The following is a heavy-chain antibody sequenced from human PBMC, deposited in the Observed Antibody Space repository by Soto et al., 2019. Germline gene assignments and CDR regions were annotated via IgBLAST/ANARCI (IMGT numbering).Heavy chain of an antibody. CDR2: ISSSSSYI. CDR1: GFTFSSYS. J-gene: IGHJ3*02. D-gene: IGHD1-26*01. V-gene: IGHV3-21*01. Sequence: GGSLRLSCAASGFTFSSYSMNWVRQAPGKGLEWVSSISSSSSYIYYADSVKGRFTISRDNAKNSLYLQMNSLRAEDTAVYYCAREVGASAFDIWGQGTMVTVSS. CDR3: AREVGASAFDI.